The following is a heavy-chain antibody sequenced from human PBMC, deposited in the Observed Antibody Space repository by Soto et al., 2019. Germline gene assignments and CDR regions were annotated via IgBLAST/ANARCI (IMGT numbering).Heavy chain of an antibody. CDR2: ISTYNGNT. D-gene: IGHD2-2*01. J-gene: IGHJ4*02. CDR3: ARARYCISSGCSLDC. CDR1: GYTFTTYG. Sequence: QVQLVQSGAEVKKPGASVKVSCKASGYTFTTYGITWVRQAPGQGLEWMGCISTYNGNTTYPQKLQGSVTMTTATSTSTAHLELRSPRPDDTAVYYCARARYCISSGCSLDCWGQGTLVTVSS. V-gene: IGHV1-18*01.